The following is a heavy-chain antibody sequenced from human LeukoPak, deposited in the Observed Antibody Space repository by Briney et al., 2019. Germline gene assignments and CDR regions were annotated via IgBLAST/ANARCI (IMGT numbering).Heavy chain of an antibody. J-gene: IGHJ6*03. CDR1: GGSISSYY. CDR2: IYYSGST. Sequence: SETLSLTCAVSGGSISSYYWSWIRQPPGKGLEWIGYIYYSGSTNYNPSLKSRVTISVDTSKNQFSLKLSSVTAADTAVYYCASQPPPPYSSSWYSPNYYYYYMDVWGKGTTVTVSS. V-gene: IGHV4-59*12. CDR3: ASQPPPPYSSSWYSPNYYYYYMDV. D-gene: IGHD6-13*01.